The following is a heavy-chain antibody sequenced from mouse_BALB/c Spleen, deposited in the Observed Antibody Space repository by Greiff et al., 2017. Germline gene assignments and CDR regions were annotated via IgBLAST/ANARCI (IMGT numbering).Heavy chain of an antibody. V-gene: IGHV5-17*02. Sequence: DVMLVESGGGLVQPGGSRKLSCAASGFTFSSFGMHWVRQAPEKGLEWVAYISSGSSTIYYADTVKGRFTISRDNPKNTLFLQMTSLRSEDTAMYYCARSGGNYRAMDYWGQGTSVTVSS. CDR2: ISSGSSTI. J-gene: IGHJ4*01. CDR1: GFTFSSFG. CDR3: ARSGGNYRAMDY. D-gene: IGHD2-1*01.